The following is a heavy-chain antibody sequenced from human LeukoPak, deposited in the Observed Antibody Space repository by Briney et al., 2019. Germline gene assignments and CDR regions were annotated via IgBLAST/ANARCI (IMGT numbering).Heavy chain of an antibody. CDR3: ASYDSSGYNWFDP. Sequence: SETLSLTCTVSGGSISSYYWSWIRQPAAKGLEWIGRIYISGSTNYNPSLKSRVTMSVDTSKNQFSLKLSSVTAADTAVYYCASYDSSGYNWFDPWGQGTLVTVSS. V-gene: IGHV4-4*07. D-gene: IGHD3-22*01. CDR1: GGSISSYY. CDR2: IYISGST. J-gene: IGHJ5*02.